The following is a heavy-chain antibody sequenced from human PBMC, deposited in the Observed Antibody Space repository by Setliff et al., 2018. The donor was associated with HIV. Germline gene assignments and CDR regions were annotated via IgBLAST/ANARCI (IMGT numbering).Heavy chain of an antibody. D-gene: IGHD3-22*01. CDR2: IYYSGST. J-gene: IGHJ5*02. CDR3: ASRVYYYDSSGYLREEGFDP. Sequence: SETLSLTCTVSGGSISDSRYYWSWIRQPPGKGLEWIGSIYYSGSTYYNPSLKSRVTISVDTSKNQFSLKLSSVTAADAAVYYCASRVYYYDSSGYLREEGFDPWGQGTLVTV. V-gene: IGHV4-39*01. CDR1: GGSISDSRYY.